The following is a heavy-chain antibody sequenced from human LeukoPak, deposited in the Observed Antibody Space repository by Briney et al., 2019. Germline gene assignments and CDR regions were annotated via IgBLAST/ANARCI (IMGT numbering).Heavy chain of an antibody. D-gene: IGHD3-10*01. Sequence: SETLSLTCTVSGGSISSSSYYWGWIRQPPGKGLEWIGSIYYSGSTYYNPSLKSRVTISVDTSKNQFSLKLSSVTAADTAVYYCARTNYGSGSYLDVRRNNWFDPWGQGTLVTVSS. V-gene: IGHV4-39*07. J-gene: IGHJ5*02. CDR1: GGSISSSSYY. CDR3: ARTNYGSGSYLDVRRNNWFDP. CDR2: IYYSGST.